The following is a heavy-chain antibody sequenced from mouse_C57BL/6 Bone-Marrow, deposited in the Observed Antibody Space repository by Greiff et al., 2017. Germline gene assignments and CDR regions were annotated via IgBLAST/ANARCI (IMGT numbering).Heavy chain of an antibody. CDR2: IDPENGDT. J-gene: IGHJ2*01. D-gene: IGHD2-1*01. CDR1: GFNIKDDY. Sequence: EVKLLESGAELVRPGASVKLSCTASGFNIKDDYMHWVKQRPEQGLEWIGWIDPENGDTEYASKFQGKATITADTSSNTAYLQLSSLTSEDTAVYYCTTSPNYDYWGQGTTLTVSS. CDR3: TTSPNYDY. V-gene: IGHV14-4*01.